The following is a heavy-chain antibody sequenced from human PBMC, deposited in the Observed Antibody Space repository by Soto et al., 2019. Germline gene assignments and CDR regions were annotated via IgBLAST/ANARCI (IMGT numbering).Heavy chain of an antibody. D-gene: IGHD2-8*01. CDR3: ARRRLYAMAYYFDY. CDR1: GGSISSSSYY. V-gene: IGHV4-39*01. Sequence: SETPSLTCTVSGGSISSSSYYWGWIRQPPGKGLEWIGSIYYSGSTYYNPSLKSRVTISVDTSKNQFSLKLSSVTAADTAVYYCARRRLYAMAYYFDYRGQGTLVTVSS. CDR2: IYYSGST. J-gene: IGHJ4*02.